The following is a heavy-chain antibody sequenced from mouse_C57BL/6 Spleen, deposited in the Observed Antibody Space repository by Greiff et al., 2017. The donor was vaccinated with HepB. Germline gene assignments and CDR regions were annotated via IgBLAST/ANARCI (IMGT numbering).Heavy chain of an antibody. CDR3: ARKEAVPNYYAMDY. J-gene: IGHJ4*01. D-gene: IGHD1-1*01. Sequence: VMLVESGPGLVQPSQSLSITCTVSGFSLTSYGVHWVRQSPGKGLEWLGVIWSGGSTDYNAAFISRLSISKDNSKSQVFFKMNSLQADDTAIYYCARKEAVPNYYAMDYWGQGTSVTVSS. V-gene: IGHV2-2*01. CDR1: GFSLTSYG. CDR2: IWSGGST.